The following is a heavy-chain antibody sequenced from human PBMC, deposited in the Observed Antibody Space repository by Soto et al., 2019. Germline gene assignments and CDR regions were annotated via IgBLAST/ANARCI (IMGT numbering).Heavy chain of an antibody. CDR1: AFTFSSYA. J-gene: IGHJ4*02. D-gene: IGHD1-26*01. CDR3: AKSPQWELPRYYFDY. Sequence: GGSLRLSCAASAFTFSSYAMSWVRQAPGKGLEWVSGISGSGGSTYYADSVKGRFTISRDNSKNTLYLQVNSLRAEDTAVYYCAKSPQWELPRYYFDYWGQGTLVTVSS. V-gene: IGHV3-23*01. CDR2: ISGSGGST.